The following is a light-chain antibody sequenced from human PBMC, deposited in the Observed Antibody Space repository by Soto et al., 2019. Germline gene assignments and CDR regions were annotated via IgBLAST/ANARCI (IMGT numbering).Light chain of an antibody. CDR3: QQDYNYPFT. CDR2: AAS. V-gene: IGKV1-6*01. CDR1: QGIGND. J-gene: IGKJ3*01. Sequence: ALQMTQSPSSLSASVGGRVTITCRASQGIGNDLGWYQQKAGKAPKLPIYAASSLQSGVPSRFSGSGSGTDFTLTISSLQPEDFATYYCQQDYNYPFTFGPGTKVDIK.